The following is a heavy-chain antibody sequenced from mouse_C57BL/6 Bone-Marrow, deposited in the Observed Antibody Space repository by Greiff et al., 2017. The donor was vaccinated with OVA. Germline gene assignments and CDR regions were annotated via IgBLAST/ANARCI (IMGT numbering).Heavy chain of an antibody. D-gene: IGHD1-1*01. CDR2: IDPENGDT. J-gene: IGHJ3*01. CDR3: TGSSSAWFAY. V-gene: IGHV14-4*01. CDR1: GFNIKDDY. Sequence: VHVKQSGAELVRPGASVKLSCTASGFNIKDDYMHWVKQRPEQGLEWIGWIDPENGDTEYASKFQGKATITADTSSNTAYLQLSSLTSEDTAVYYCTGSSSAWFAYWGQGTLVTVSA.